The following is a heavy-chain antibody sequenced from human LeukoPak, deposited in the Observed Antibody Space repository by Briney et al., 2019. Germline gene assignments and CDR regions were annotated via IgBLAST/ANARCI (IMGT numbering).Heavy chain of an antibody. CDR1: GFTVSSNY. CDR2: IYSGGST. D-gene: IGHD1-1*01. V-gene: IGHV3-66*01. Sequence: GSLRLSCAASGFTVSSNYMSWVRQAPGKGLEWVSVIYSGGSTYYADSVKGRFTISRDNSKNTLYLQMNSLRAEDTAVYYCASSQLENWNDAPSLDYWGQGTLVTVSS. J-gene: IGHJ4*02. CDR3: ASSQLENWNDAPSLDY.